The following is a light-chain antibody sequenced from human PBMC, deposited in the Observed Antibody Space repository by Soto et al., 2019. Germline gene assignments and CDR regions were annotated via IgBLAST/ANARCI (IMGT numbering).Light chain of an antibody. CDR3: QQYNNWPPWT. J-gene: IGKJ1*01. CDR1: QSVYSS. Sequence: ETVMTQSPATLSVSPGERATLSCRASQSVYSSFAWYQQKPGQAPRLLIDGASTRATGITARFSGSGSGTAFTPTISRLQSEDFAVYYCQQYNNWPPWTFGQGTKVDIK. CDR2: GAS. V-gene: IGKV3-15*01.